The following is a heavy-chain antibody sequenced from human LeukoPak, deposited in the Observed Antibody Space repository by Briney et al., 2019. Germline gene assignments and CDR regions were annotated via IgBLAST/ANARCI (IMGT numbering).Heavy chain of an antibody. CDR2: IYHSGST. CDR3: ARDAYGSGSYYDANWFDP. Sequence: SETLSLTCTVSGYSISRGYYWGWIRQSPGKGLEWIGSIYHSGSTYYNPSLKSRVTISVETSKDQVSLKLTSVTAADTAVYYCARDAYGSGSYYDANWFDPWGQGTLVIVSS. J-gene: IGHJ5*02. D-gene: IGHD3-10*01. V-gene: IGHV4-38-2*02. CDR1: GYSISRGYY.